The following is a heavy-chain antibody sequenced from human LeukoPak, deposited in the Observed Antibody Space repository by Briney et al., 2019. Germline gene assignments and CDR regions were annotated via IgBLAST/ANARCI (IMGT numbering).Heavy chain of an antibody. V-gene: IGHV3-48*04. D-gene: IGHD5-18*01. CDR2: ISSSSSII. CDR1: GFTFSSYS. Sequence: QTGGSLRLSCAASGFTFSSYSMNWVRQAPGKGLEWVSSISSSSSIIYYADSVKGRFTISRDNAKNSLYLQMNSLRAEDTAVYYCARVVAGYTQPVYYFDYWGQGTLVTVSS. CDR3: ARVVAGYTQPVYYFDY. J-gene: IGHJ4*02.